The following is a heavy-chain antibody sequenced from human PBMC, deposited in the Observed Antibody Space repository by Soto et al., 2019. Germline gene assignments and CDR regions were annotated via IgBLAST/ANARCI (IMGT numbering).Heavy chain of an antibody. Sequence: QVQLVQSGAEVKKPGASVKVSCKASGYTFTSYGISWVRQAPGQGLAWMGWISAYNGNTNYVQKLQGRVTMTTDTSTSTAYVELRSLRSDDTAVYYCARDGVGYCISTSCLNWFDPWGQGTLVTVSS. V-gene: IGHV1-18*01. J-gene: IGHJ5*02. CDR1: GYTFTSYG. CDR3: ARDGVGYCISTSCLNWFDP. D-gene: IGHD2-2*03. CDR2: ISAYNGNT.